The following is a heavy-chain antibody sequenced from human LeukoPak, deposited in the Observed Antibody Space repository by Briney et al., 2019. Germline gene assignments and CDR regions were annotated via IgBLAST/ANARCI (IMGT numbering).Heavy chain of an antibody. CDR3: ARVRPFDLDY. J-gene: IGHJ4*02. Sequence: ASVTVSCKASGGTFSSYAISWVRQAPGQGLEWMGWISAYNGNTNYAQKLQGRVTMTTDTSTSTAYMELRSLRSDDTAVYYCARVRPFDLDYWGQGTLVTVSS. CDR1: GGTFSSYA. CDR2: ISAYNGNT. D-gene: IGHD1-1*01. V-gene: IGHV1-18*01.